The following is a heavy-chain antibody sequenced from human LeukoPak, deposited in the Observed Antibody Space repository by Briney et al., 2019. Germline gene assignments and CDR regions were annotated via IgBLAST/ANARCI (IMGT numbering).Heavy chain of an antibody. D-gene: IGHD1-26*01. CDR3: ASALVGATTSAFDI. Sequence: PSQTLSLTCAISRDSVSSNSAAWNWIRQSPSRGLEWLGRTYYRSKWYNDYAVSVKSRITINPDTSKNQFSLQLNSVTPEDTAVYYCASALVGATTSAFDIWGQGTMVTVSS. V-gene: IGHV6-1*01. CDR1: RDSVSSNSAA. CDR2: TYYRSKWYN. J-gene: IGHJ3*02.